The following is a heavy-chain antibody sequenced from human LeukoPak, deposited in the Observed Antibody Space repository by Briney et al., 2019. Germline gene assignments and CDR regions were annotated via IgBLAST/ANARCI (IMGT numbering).Heavy chain of an antibody. CDR1: GGSISSYY. D-gene: IGHD5-18*01. Sequence: SETLSLTCTVSGGSISSYYWSWIRQPPGKGLEWIGYIYYSGSTNYNPSLKSRVTISVDTSKNQLSLKLSSVTAADTDVYYCARGRGYSYESFDYWGQGTLVTVSS. CDR3: ARGRGYSYESFDY. V-gene: IGHV4-59*01. J-gene: IGHJ4*02. CDR2: IYYSGST.